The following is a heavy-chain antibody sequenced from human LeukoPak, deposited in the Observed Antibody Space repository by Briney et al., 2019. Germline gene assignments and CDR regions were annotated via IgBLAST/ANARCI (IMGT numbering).Heavy chain of an antibody. V-gene: IGHV1-8*01. CDR2: MNPNSGNT. CDR3: ARLHYYGSGSWSYYYYGMDV. CDR1: GYTFTSYD. D-gene: IGHD3-10*01. J-gene: IGHJ6*02. Sequence: ASVKVSCKASGYTFTSYDINWVRQATGQGLEWMGWMNPNSGNTGYAQKFQGRVTMTRNTSISTAYMELSSLRSEDTAVYYCARLHYYGSGSWSYYYYGMDVWGQGTTVTISS.